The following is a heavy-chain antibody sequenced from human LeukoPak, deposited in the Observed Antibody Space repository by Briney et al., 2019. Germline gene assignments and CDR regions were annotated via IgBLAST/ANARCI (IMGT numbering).Heavy chain of an antibody. Sequence: PSETLSLSCSVSGDSFDNSYCWTRVRQPPGKRPEWIGTIYSSVYTYYNPSLRSRATISGDTSKNLFSLKLISVTAADTAVYYCARGSDDYKLGNHWGHGTLVTVSS. V-gene: IGHV4-39*01. CDR1: GDSFDNSYC. J-gene: IGHJ5*02. D-gene: IGHD5-24*01. CDR2: IYSSVYT. CDR3: ARGSDDYKLGNH.